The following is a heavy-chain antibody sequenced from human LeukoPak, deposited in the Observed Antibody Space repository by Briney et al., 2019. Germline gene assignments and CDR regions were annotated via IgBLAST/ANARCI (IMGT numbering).Heavy chain of an antibody. J-gene: IGHJ4*02. D-gene: IGHD6-13*01. V-gene: IGHV5-10-1*01. CDR1: GYSFTSYW. Sequence: GESLKISCKGSGYSFTSYWISWVRQMPGKGLEWMGRIGASDFYTNYSPSFQGHVTMSVDESISTAYLQWSSLKASDTAMFYCARRDRYTWYSFDYWGQGTLVTVSS. CDR3: ARRDRYTWYSFDY. CDR2: IGASDFYT.